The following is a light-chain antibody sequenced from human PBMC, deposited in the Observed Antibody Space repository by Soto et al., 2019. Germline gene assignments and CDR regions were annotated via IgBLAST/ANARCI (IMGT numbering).Light chain of an antibody. CDR2: GTS. V-gene: IGKV3-20*01. CDR1: QVIGSRY. CDR3: QQFGSSIPHI. Sequence: EIVMTQSPGTLSLSPGERATISCRASQVIGSRYLAWYHQKSGQAPRLLIYGTSSRATGIPDRFSGSGSGTDFTLIISRLEPEDFGVYYCQQFGSSIPHIFGQGTKLEIK. J-gene: IGKJ2*01.